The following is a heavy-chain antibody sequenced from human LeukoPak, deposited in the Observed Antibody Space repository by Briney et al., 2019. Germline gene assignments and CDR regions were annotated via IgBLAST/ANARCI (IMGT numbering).Heavy chain of an antibody. Sequence: EASVKVSCKASGCTFTVYFMHWVRQAPGQGLEWMGRINPNSGGTNYAQKFQGRVTMTRDTSISTAYMELSRLRSDDTAVYYCARELNYDSSGYYFDYWGQGTLVTVSS. J-gene: IGHJ4*02. CDR1: GCTFTVYF. CDR3: ARELNYDSSGYYFDY. V-gene: IGHV1-2*02. CDR2: INPNSGGT. D-gene: IGHD3-22*01.